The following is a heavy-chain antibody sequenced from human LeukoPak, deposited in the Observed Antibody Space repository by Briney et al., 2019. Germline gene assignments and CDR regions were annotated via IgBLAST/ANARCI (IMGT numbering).Heavy chain of an antibody. CDR3: AGHIGETAVYDYVWGSYRYLPDY. D-gene: IGHD3-16*02. V-gene: IGHV5-51*01. CDR1: GYSFTSYW. CDR2: FYPGDSDT. Sequence: GESLKISCKGSGYSFTSYWIGWVRQMPGKGLEWMGIFYPGDSDTRYSPSFQGQVTISADKSISTAYLQWSSLKASDTAMYYCAGHIGETAVYDYVWGSYRYLPDYWGQGTLVTVSS. J-gene: IGHJ4*02.